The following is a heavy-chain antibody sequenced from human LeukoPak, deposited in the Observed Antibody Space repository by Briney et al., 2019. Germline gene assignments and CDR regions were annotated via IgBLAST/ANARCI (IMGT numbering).Heavy chain of an antibody. D-gene: IGHD4-17*01. CDR2: INPNGGT. CDR3: AREYGDLDY. J-gene: IGHJ4*02. V-gene: IGHV4-4*07. CDR1: GGSISGFY. Sequence: PSETLSLTCTVSGGSISGFYWSWIRQPAGKGQEWIGRINPNGGTNYNPSLKSRVTMSTDTSSNKFSLKLRSVTAADTAVYYCAREYGDLDYWGRGTLVTVSS.